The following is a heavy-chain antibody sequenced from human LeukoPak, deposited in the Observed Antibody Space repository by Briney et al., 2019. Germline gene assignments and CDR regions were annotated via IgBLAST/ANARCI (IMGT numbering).Heavy chain of an antibody. CDR2: IGGSGRST. J-gene: IGHJ5*02. CDR1: GFSFRSNA. D-gene: IGHD3-22*01. V-gene: IGHV3-23*01. CDR3: AKPYYHDDSGS. Sequence: PGGSLRLSCAASGFSFRSNAMNWVRQAPGKGLEWVAGIGGSGRSTYYAGAVEGRFTISRDNSKNTVDLQMGGLRAEDTAIYYCAKPYYHDDSGSWGQGTRVTVSS.